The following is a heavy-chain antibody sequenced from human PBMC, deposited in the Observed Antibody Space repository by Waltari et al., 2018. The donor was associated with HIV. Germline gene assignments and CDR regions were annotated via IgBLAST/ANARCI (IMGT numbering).Heavy chain of an antibody. D-gene: IGHD6-13*01. CDR1: GFTFSSYG. V-gene: IGHV3-33*01. Sequence: QVQLVESGGGVVQPGRSLRLSCAASGFTFSSYGMHWVRQAPGKGLEWVAVLWYDGSNKYYADSVKGRFTISSDNSKNTLYLQMNSLRAEDTAVYYCAREQQLAYYYYGMDVWGQGTTVTVSS. J-gene: IGHJ6*02. CDR3: AREQQLAYYYYGMDV. CDR2: LWYDGSNK.